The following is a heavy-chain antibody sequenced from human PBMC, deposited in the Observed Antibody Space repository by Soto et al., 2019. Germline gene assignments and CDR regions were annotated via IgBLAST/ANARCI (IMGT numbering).Heavy chain of an antibody. J-gene: IGHJ4*02. D-gene: IGHD1-1*01. CDR3: ASHLIMPGTRGFDY. V-gene: IGHV4-4*02. CDR2: ISHGGNT. Sequence: QVQLQESGPGLVKPSGTLSLTCAISSGSSTSRSWWSWVRQPPGKGLEWIGEISHGGNTNYNPSLRSRLTVSVDRSQNQFSLRLNSVTASDTAVYFCASHLIMPGTRGFDYWGQGSLVAVSS. CDR1: SGSSTSRSW.